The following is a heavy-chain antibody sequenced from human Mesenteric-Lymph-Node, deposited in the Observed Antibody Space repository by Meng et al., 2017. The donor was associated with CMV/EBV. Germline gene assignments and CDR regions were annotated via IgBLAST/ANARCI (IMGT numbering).Heavy chain of an antibody. V-gene: IGHV4-34*01. Sequence: QVQLHQWVAGLLEASENLSVTCAVDGGSFRGYYWNWIRQPPEKGLEWIGEINHSGSTTYNPSFTSRIIISVDTSTNQISLNMSSVTAADTAVYYCARGSSYDILTGYFDYWGQGALVTVSS. J-gene: IGHJ4*02. D-gene: IGHD3-9*01. CDR1: GGSFRGYY. CDR3: ARGSSYDILTGYFDY. CDR2: INHSGST.